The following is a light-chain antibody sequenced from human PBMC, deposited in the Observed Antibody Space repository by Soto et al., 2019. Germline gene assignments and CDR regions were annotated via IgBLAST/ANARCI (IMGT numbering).Light chain of an antibody. CDR1: QTVRNNY. CDR3: QQYHTWPIT. CDR2: DAS. J-gene: IGKJ4*01. Sequence: EFVLTQSPGTLSLSPGERATLSCRASQTVRNNYLAWYQQKPGQAPRLLIYDASSRATGIPDRFSGGGSGTDFTLTISRLEPEDFAVYYCQQYHTWPITFGGGTKVDIK. V-gene: IGKV3-20*01.